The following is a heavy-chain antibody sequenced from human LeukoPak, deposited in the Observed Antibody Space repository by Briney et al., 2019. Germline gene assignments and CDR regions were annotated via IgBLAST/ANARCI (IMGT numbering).Heavy chain of an antibody. J-gene: IGHJ4*02. V-gene: IGHV3-66*01. Sequence: GGSLRLSCAASGFTVSSNYMSWVRQSPGKGLEWLSVIYSGGSTYYADSVKGRFNIYRDNSKNTLYLQMNSLRAEDTAVYYCAKDQYGGNPQYYFDYWGQGTLVTVSS. D-gene: IGHD4-23*01. CDR1: GFTVSSNY. CDR2: IYSGGST. CDR3: AKDQYGGNPQYYFDY.